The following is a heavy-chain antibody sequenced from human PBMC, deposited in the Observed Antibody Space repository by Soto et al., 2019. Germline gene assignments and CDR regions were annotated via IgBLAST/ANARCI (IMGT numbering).Heavy chain of an antibody. D-gene: IGHD5-12*01. CDR2: IRSKANSYAT. CDR3: TRHVIRRDGYNYFDY. CDR1: GFTFSGSA. Sequence: GGSLRLSCAASGFTFSGSAMHWVRQASGKGLEWVGRIRSKANSYATAYAASVKGRFTISRDDSKNTAYLQMNSLKTEDKAVYYCTRHVIRRDGYNYFDYWGQGTLVTVSS. J-gene: IGHJ4*02. V-gene: IGHV3-73*01.